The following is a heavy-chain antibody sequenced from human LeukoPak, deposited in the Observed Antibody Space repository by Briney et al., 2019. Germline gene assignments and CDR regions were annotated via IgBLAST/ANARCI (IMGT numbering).Heavy chain of an antibody. V-gene: IGHV4-30-4*01. J-gene: IGHJ4*02. Sequence: PSETLSLTCTVSGGSISSGDYYWSWIRQPPGTGLEWIGYIYYSGSTYYNPSLKSRVTISVDTSKNQFSLKLSSVTAADTAVYYCARAIGPADPYFDYWGQGTLVTVSS. CDR1: GGSISSGDYY. CDR3: ARAIGPADPYFDY. CDR2: IYYSGST.